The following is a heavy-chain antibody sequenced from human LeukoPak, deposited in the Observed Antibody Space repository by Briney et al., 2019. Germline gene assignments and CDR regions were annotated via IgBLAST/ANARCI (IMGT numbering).Heavy chain of an antibody. V-gene: IGHV4-30-2*01. J-gene: IGHJ4*02. CDR3: ARSSGSHPFYY. CDR1: GGSISSGGYS. CDR2: IYHSGST. Sequence: SETLSLTCAVSGGSISSGGYSWSWIRRPPGKGLEWIGYIYHSGSTYYNPSLKSRVTISVDRSKNQFSLKLSSVTAVDTAVYYCARSSGSHPFYYWGQGTLVTVSS. D-gene: IGHD1-26*01.